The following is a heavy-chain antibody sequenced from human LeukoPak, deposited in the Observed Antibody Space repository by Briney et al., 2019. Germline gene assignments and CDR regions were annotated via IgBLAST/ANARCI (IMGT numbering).Heavy chain of an antibody. CDR1: GGSISSGYY. D-gene: IGHD2-15*01. CDR3: ARVAGGSSDY. V-gene: IGHV4-38-2*02. Sequence: SETLSLTCTVSGGSISSGYYWGWIRQPPGKGLEWIGSSYHTGNTDYNPSLKSRVTVSVDTSKNQFSLTLSSVTAADTAVYYCARVAGGSSDYWGQGTLVTVSS. CDR2: SYHTGNT. J-gene: IGHJ4*02.